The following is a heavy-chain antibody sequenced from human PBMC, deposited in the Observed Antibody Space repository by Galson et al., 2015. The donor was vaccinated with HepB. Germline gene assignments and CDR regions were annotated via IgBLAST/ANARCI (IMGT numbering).Heavy chain of an antibody. CDR2: ISWDGGST. CDR3: AKGPSVWELLLVHAFDI. D-gene: IGHD1-26*01. V-gene: IGHV3-43*01. J-gene: IGHJ3*02. CDR1: GFTFDDYT. Sequence: SLRLSCAASGFTFDDYTMHWVRQAPGKGLEWVSLISWDGGSTYYADSVKGRFTISRDNSKNSLYLQMNSLRTGDTALYYCAKGPSVWELLLVHAFDIWGQGTMVTVSS.